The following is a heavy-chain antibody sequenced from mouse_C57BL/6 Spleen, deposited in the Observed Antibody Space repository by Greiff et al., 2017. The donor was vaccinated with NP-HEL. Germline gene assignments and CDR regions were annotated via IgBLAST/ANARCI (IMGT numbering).Heavy chain of an antibody. D-gene: IGHD2-5*01. V-gene: IGHV5-9-1*02. CDR3: TRDRDYSNYDYAMDY. Sequence: EVKLVESGEGLVKPGGSLKLSCAASGFTFSSYAMSWVRQTPEKRLEWVAYISSGGDYIYYADTVKGRFTISRDNARNTLYLQMSSLKSEDTAMYYCTRDRDYSNYDYAMDYWGQGTSVTVSS. CDR1: GFTFSSYA. J-gene: IGHJ4*01. CDR2: ISSGGDYI.